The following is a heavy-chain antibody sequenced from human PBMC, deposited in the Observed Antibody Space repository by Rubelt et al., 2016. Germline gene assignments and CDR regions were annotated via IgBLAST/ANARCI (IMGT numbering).Heavy chain of an antibody. V-gene: IGHV3-66*02. CDR3: AREGGRDGDYFPDY. D-gene: IGHD4-17*01. CDR1: GFTVSSNH. CDR2: IYSGGST. Sequence: EVQLVESGGGLVQPGGSLKLSCAASGFTVSSNHMNWVRQAPGKGLEWVSVIYSGGSTYYADSVKGRFTISRDNSKNTLYLQMNSLRAEDTAVYYCAREGGRDGDYFPDYWGQGTLVTVSS. J-gene: IGHJ4*02.